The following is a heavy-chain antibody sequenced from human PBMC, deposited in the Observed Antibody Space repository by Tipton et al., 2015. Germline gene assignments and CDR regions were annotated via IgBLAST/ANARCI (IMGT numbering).Heavy chain of an antibody. V-gene: IGHV4-59*01. D-gene: IGHD4-23*01. CDR3: ARARGRHGGLFDS. CDR2: IQYSRST. J-gene: IGHJ4*02. CDR1: SDSISKYY. Sequence: TLSLTCSVSSDSISKYYWSWIRQPPGKELEWIGYIQYSRSTNYNPSLKSRVTISVDTSKTQFSLKMSSVTASDTAVYYCARARGRHGGLFDSWGQGTLVTVSS.